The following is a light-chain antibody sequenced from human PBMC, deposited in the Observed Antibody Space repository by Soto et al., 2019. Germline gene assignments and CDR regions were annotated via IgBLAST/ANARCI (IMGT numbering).Light chain of an antibody. CDR1: QGISSY. V-gene: IGKV1-8*01. CDR2: SAS. J-gene: IGKJ1*01. CDR3: QHYYSYPRT. Sequence: AIRMTQSPSSFSASTGGRVTITCRASQGISSYLAWYQQKPGKAPNLLIYSASTLQSGVPSRFSGSGYRTDSSLTISCLQSEDFATYYCQHYYSYPRTFGQGTQVDIK.